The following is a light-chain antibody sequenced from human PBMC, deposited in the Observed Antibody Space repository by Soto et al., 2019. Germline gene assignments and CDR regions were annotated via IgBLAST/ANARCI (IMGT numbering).Light chain of an antibody. CDR1: QSVSSSY. V-gene: IGKV3-20*01. J-gene: IGKJ4*01. CDR2: GAS. Sequence: EIVLTQSPGTLSLSPGERATLSCRASQSVSSSYLAWYQQKPGQAPGQLLYGASRRATGIPARFSGSGSGTDFTLTITRLEPEDFAVYSCQHYRTSFGGGTRVEIK. CDR3: QHYRTS.